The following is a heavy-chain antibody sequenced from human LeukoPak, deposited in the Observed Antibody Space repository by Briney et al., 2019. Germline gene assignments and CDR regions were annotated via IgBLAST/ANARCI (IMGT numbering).Heavy chain of an antibody. CDR2: IYYSGST. CDR3: AGSDSGDYYYGMDV. D-gene: IGHD2-21*02. J-gene: IGHJ6*02. Sequence: PSETLSLTCTVSGGSISSYYWSWIRQPPGKGLEWIGYIYYSGSTNYNPSLKSRVTISVDTSKNQFSLKLSSVTAADTAVYYCAGSDSGDYYYGMDVWGQGTTVTVSS. V-gene: IGHV4-59*01. CDR1: GGSISSYY.